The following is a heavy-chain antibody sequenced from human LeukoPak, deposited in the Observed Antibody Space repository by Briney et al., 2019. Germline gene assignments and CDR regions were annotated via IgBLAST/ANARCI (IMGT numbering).Heavy chain of an antibody. CDR1: RFTFSTYG. J-gene: IGHJ4*02. Sequence: PGGSLRLSCAASRFTFSTYGMHWVRQAPCKGLEWVAFIRYDGSNKYYADSVKGRFTISRDNSKNTLYLQMNSLRAEDTAVYYCAKDTYSSSWLRGDLGDWGQGTLVTVSS. CDR3: AKDTYSSSWLRGDLGD. CDR2: IRYDGSNK. D-gene: IGHD6-13*01. V-gene: IGHV3-30*02.